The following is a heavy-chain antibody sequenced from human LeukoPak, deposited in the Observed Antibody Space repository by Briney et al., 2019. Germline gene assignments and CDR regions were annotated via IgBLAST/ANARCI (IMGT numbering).Heavy chain of an antibody. CDR1: GGSISSGDYY. D-gene: IGHD3-3*01. V-gene: IGHV4-61*08. J-gene: IGHJ4*02. CDR3: ARSIGDITIYFDY. Sequence: PSETLSLTCTVSGGSISSGDYYWSWIRQPPGKGLEWIGYTYYSGSTNYNPSLKSRVTISVDTSKNQFSLKLSSVTAADTAVYYCARSIGDITIYFDYWGQGTLVTVSS. CDR2: TYYSGST.